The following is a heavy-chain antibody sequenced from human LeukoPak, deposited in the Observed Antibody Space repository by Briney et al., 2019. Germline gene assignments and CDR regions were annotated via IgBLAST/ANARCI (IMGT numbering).Heavy chain of an antibody. CDR2: MSYSGST. V-gene: IGHV4-39*01. CDR3: ARLKWGAAAGMFDY. Sequence: PSETLSLTCTVSGGSISSSSFYWGWIRQPPGKGLEWIGAMSYSGSTYYNPSLKSRLTLSVDTSKNQFSLKLSSVTAADTAVYYCARLKWGAAAGMFDYWGQGTLVTVSS. D-gene: IGHD6-13*01. CDR1: GGSISSSSFY. J-gene: IGHJ4*02.